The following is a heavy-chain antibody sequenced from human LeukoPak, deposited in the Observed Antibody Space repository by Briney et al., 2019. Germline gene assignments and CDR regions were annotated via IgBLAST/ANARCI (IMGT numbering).Heavy chain of an antibody. J-gene: IGHJ6*03. D-gene: IGHD6-6*01. CDR1: GDSITNSY. CDR2: IYYSGNT. CDR3: ARDWGVGGRPGYMDV. V-gene: IGHV4-59*01. Sequence: SETLSLTCTVSGDSITNSYWSWIRQPPGKGLEWIAYIYYSGNTNYNPSLKSRVTILVDTSKNQVSLKLSSVTAADTAVYFCARDWGVGGRPGYMDVWGKGTTVTVSS.